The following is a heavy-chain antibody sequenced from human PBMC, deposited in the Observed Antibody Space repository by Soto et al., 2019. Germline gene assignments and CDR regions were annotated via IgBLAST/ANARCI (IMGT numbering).Heavy chain of an antibody. J-gene: IGHJ5*02. V-gene: IGHV1-69*06. CDR3: ARKRAAGYNWFDP. D-gene: IGHD6-13*01. CDR2: IIPIFGTA. Sequence: GASVKVSCKASGGTFSSYAISWVRQAPGQGLEWMGGIIPIFGTANYAQKFQGRVTITADKSTSTAYMELSSLRSEDTAVYYCARKRAAGYNWFDPWGQGTLVTV. CDR1: GGTFSSYA.